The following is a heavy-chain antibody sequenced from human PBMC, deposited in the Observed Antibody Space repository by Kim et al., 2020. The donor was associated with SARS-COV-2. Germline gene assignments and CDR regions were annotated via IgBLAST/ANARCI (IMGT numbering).Heavy chain of an antibody. CDR1: GFTFSSYS. J-gene: IGHJ5*02. CDR3: ARDGAWVYDSSGYYYYWFDP. CDR2: ISSSSSYI. D-gene: IGHD3-22*01. Sequence: GGSLRLSCAASGFTFSSYSMNWVRQAPGKGLEWVSSISSSSSYIYYADSVKGRFTISRDNAKNSLYLQMNSLRAEDTAVYYCARDGAWVYDSSGYYYYWFDPWGQGTLVTVSS. V-gene: IGHV3-21*01.